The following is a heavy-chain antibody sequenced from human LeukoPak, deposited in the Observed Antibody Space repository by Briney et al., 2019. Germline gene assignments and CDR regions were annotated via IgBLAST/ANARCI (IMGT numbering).Heavy chain of an antibody. J-gene: IGHJ4*02. D-gene: IGHD6-13*01. CDR3: TGYTQQLVD. V-gene: IGHV3-73*01. CDR2: IRSKANSYAT. Sequence: PGGSLRLSCAASGFTFSGSAMHWVRQASGKGLEWVGRIRSKANSYATAYAASVKGRFTISRDDSKSTAYLQMNSLKTEDTAVYYCTGYTQQLVDWGQGTLVTVSS. CDR1: GFTFSGSA.